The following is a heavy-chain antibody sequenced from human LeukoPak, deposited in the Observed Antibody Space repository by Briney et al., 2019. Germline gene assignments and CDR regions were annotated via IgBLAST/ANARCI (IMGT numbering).Heavy chain of an antibody. CDR2: ISGSGGST. D-gene: IGHD3-9*01. J-gene: IGHJ5*02. Sequence: GGSLRLSCAASGFTFSSYAMSWVRQAPGKGLEWVSAISGSGGSTYYADSVKGRFTISRDNSKNTLYLHMNSLRAEDTAVYYCAKDLTPPTIRYFDWLLLWGQGTLVTASS. V-gene: IGHV3-23*01. CDR1: GFTFSSYA. CDR3: AKDLTPPTIRYFDWLLL.